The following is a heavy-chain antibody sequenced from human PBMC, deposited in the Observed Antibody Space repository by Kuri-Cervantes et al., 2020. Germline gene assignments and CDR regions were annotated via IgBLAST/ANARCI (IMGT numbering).Heavy chain of an antibody. CDR1: GFTFCSYG. V-gene: IGHV3-30*18. J-gene: IGHJ6*02. CDR2: ISYDGSNK. Sequence: LSLTCAASGFTFCSYGMHWVRQAPGKGLEWVAVISYDGSNKYYADSVKGRFTISRDNPKNTLYLQMNSLRAEDTAVYYCAKTDDYDFWSGYYSYYYYGMDVWGQGTTVTVSS. CDR3: AKTDDYDFWSGYYSYYYYGMDV. D-gene: IGHD3-3*01.